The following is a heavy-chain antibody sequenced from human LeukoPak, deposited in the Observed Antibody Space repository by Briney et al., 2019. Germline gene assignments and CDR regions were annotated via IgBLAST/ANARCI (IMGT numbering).Heavy chain of an antibody. CDR3: ATLLGETYFFDF. J-gene: IGHJ4*02. V-gene: IGHV1-24*01. D-gene: IGHD1-26*01. CDR2: FDPEDGET. CDR1: GTYSLNELS. Sequence: ASVKVSCKVSGTYSLNELSMHWVRQAPGKGLEWMGGFDPEDGETMYAQRFKGRVTVTEDTSTDTVYMDLSSLRSEDTAVYYCATLLGETYFFDFWGQGTLVTVSS.